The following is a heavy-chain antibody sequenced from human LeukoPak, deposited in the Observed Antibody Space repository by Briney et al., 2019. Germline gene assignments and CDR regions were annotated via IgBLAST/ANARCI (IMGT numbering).Heavy chain of an antibody. V-gene: IGHV1-18*04. CDR3: ARDPTRVWGSPGY. Sequence: ASVKVSCKASGYTFTGYYMHWVRQAPGQGLEWMGWISAYNGNTNYAQKLQGRVTMTTDTSTSTAYMELRSLRSDDTAVYYCARDPTRVWGSPGYWGQGTLVTVSS. D-gene: IGHD3-16*01. J-gene: IGHJ4*02. CDR1: GYTFTGYY. CDR2: ISAYNGNT.